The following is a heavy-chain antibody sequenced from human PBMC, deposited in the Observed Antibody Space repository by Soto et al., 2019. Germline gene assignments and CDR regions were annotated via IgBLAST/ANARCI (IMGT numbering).Heavy chain of an antibody. CDR3: ARHGPTWVAQVLYFDY. D-gene: IGHD7-27*01. CDR2: IYYSGTT. Sequence: QLQLRESGPRLVKPSETLSLTCTVSGGSITSSHYYWGWIRQPPGKGLEWIGTIYYSGTTSYHPSLKSRVTISADTSKNQFSLRLSSVTAADTAVYYCARHGPTWVAQVLYFDYWGQGALVTVSS. V-gene: IGHV4-39*01. J-gene: IGHJ4*02. CDR1: GGSITSSHYY.